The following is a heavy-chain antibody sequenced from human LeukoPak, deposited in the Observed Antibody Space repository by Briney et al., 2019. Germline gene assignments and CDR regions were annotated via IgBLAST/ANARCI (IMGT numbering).Heavy chain of an antibody. Sequence: PGGSLRLSCTASGFTFGDYAMSWVRQAPGKGVEWVGLIRSKAYGATTEYAASVKGRFTISRDDSKSIAYLQVNSLKTEDTAVYYCTLLLWFGEFYYWGQGALVTVSS. CDR1: GFTFGDYA. CDR3: TLLLWFGEFYY. CDR2: IRSKAYGATT. J-gene: IGHJ4*02. D-gene: IGHD3-10*01. V-gene: IGHV3-49*04.